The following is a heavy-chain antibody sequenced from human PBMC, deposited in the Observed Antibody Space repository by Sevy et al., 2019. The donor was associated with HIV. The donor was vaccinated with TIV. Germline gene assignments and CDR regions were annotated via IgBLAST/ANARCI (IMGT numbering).Heavy chain of an antibody. CDR1: GFTFSNAW. V-gene: IGHV3-15*01. D-gene: IGHD6-13*01. Sequence: GGSLRLSCAASGFTFSNAWMSWVRQAPGKGLEWVGRIKSKTDGGTKDYAAPGKGRFTISRDDSKNTLYLQMNSLKAEDTAVYYCTTRSYSSSWYYFDYWGQGTLVTVSS. CDR2: IKSKTDGGTK. CDR3: TTRSYSSSWYYFDY. J-gene: IGHJ4*02.